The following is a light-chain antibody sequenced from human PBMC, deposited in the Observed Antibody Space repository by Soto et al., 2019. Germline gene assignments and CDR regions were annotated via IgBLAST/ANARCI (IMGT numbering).Light chain of an antibody. CDR1: QSVSSSY. CDR3: QQYDRSPRT. V-gene: IGKV3-20*01. CDR2: DVS. Sequence: EIVLTQSPGTLSLSPGERATLSCRASQSVSSSYLAWYQQKPGQAPRLLIYDVSSRATGIPDRFSGSGFGTDFTLTISRLEPEDCAVYYCQQYDRSPRTFGKGTKVEIK. J-gene: IGKJ1*01.